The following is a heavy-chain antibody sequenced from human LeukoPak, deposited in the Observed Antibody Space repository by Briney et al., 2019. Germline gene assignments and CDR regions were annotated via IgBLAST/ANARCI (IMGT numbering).Heavy chain of an antibody. CDR3: ARGSYDYVWGSYRWKY. CDR2: ISSSSSTI. J-gene: IGHJ4*02. Sequence: GGSLRLSCAASGFTFSSYSMNWVRQAPGKGLEWVSYISSSSSTIYYAGSVKGRFTISRDNAKNSLYLRMNSLRAEDTAVYYCARGSYDYVWGSYRWKYWGQGTLVTVSS. D-gene: IGHD3-16*02. CDR1: GFTFSSYS. V-gene: IGHV3-48*01.